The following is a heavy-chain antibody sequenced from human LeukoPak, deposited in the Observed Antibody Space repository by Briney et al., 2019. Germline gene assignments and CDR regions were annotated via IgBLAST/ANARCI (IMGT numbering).Heavy chain of an antibody. D-gene: IGHD5-24*01. CDR3: AKGPGMATVKRYLDY. V-gene: IGHV3-9*01. CDR1: GFTFDDYA. J-gene: IGHJ4*02. CDR2: ISWNSGSI. Sequence: HPGGSLRLSCAASGFTFDDYAMHWVRQAPGKGLEWVSGISWNSGSIDYADSVKGRFTISRDNAKNSLYLQMNSLRVEDTALYYCAKGPGMATVKRYLDYWGQGTLVTVSP.